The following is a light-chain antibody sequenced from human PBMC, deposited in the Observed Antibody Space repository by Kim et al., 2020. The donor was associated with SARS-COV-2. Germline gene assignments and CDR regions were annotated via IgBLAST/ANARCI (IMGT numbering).Light chain of an antibody. Sequence: LGDKYACWYQQKPGQSPVLVIYQDNKRPSGIPGRFSGSDSGNTATLTISGTQALDEADYYCQAWDSSVVFGGGTKLTVL. V-gene: IGLV3-1*01. J-gene: IGLJ3*02. CDR3: QAWDSSVV. CDR1: LGDKY. CDR2: QDN.